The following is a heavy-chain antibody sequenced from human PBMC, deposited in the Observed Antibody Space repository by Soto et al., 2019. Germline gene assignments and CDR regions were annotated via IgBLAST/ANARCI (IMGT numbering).Heavy chain of an antibody. Sequence: ASVKVSYKASGYTFTSYAMHWVRQAPGQRLEWMGWINAGNGNTKYSQKFQGRVTITRDTSASTAYMELSSLRSEDTAVYYCARARGDTYYFDYWGQGTLVTVAS. CDR1: GYTFTSYA. V-gene: IGHV1-3*01. CDR3: ARARGDTYYFDY. D-gene: IGHD3-10*01. CDR2: INAGNGNT. J-gene: IGHJ4*02.